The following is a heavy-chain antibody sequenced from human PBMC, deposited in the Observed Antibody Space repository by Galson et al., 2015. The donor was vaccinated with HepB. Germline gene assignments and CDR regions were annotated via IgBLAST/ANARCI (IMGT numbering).Heavy chain of an antibody. CDR1: GFSFSNYS. D-gene: IGHD1-26*01. J-gene: IGHJ6*02. V-gene: IGHV3-21*01. CDR2: ISSSSTYI. Sequence: SLRLSCAASGFSFSNYSLTWVRQAPGKGLEWVSSISSSSTYIYYAGSVKGRFTISRDNAKNSLYLQMNSLRVEDTAVYYCARGRNRVGATGYGVDVWAKGPRSPSP. CDR3: ARGRNRVGATGYGVDV.